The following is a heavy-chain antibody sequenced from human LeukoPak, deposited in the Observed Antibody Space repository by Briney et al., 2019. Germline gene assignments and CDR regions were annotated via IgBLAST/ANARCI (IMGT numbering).Heavy chain of an antibody. CDR2: ISSSSSYI. CDR1: GFTFSSYS. V-gene: IGHV3-21*01. D-gene: IGHD3-22*01. J-gene: IGHJ4*02. CDR3: AKYNPRITMIKTQPPKHS. Sequence: GGSLRLSCAASGFTFSSYSMNWVRQAPGKGLEWVSSISSSSSYIYYADSVKGRFTISRDNAKNSLYLQMNRLRAEDTAVYYCAKYNPRITMIKTQPPKHSWGKGTLVTVSS.